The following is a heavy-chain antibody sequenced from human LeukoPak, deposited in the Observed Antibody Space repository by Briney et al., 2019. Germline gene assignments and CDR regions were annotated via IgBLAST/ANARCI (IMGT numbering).Heavy chain of an antibody. CDR3: ARLGIGNWFDP. V-gene: IGHV3-48*01. CDR2: ISSSSSTI. D-gene: IGHD7-27*01. J-gene: IGHJ5*02. CDR1: GFTFSSYS. Sequence: GGSLRLSCAASGFTFSSYSMNWVRQAPGKGLEWVSYISSSSSTIYYADSVKGRFTISRDNAENSLYLQMNSLRAEDTAVYYCARLGIGNWFDPWGQGTLVTVSS.